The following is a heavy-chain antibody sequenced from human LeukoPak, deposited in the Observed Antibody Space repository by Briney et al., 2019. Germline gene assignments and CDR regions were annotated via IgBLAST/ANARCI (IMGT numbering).Heavy chain of an antibody. V-gene: IGHV4-59*01. Sequence: KASETLSLTCTVSGGSINFYYWSWIRQPPGKGLEWIGYFYNSGSSTYNPSLKSRVTISVDTSKEQFSLKVNSVTAADTAVYYCTRGAGWLIDYWGQGILVTVSS. CDR3: TRGAGWLIDY. CDR2: FYNSGSS. J-gene: IGHJ4*02. CDR1: GGSINFYY. D-gene: IGHD3-16*01.